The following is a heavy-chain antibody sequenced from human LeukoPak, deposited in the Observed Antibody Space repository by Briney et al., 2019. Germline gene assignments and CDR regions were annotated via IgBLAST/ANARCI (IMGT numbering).Heavy chain of an antibody. CDR1: GGSVSSGSYY. CDR3: ARDMRAGTAMDV. D-gene: IGHD1-1*01. J-gene: IGHJ6*02. V-gene: IGHV4-61*01. Sequence: SETLSLTCTVSGGSVSSGSYYWSWIRQPPGKGLEWIGYIYYSGSAKYNPSLKSRVTISVDTSKNQFSLKLTSVTAADTAVYYCARDMRAGTAMDVWGQGTTVTVSS. CDR2: IYYSGSA.